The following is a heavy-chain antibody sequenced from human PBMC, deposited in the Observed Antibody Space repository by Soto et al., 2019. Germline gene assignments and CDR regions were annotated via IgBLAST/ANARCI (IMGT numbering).Heavy chain of an antibody. CDR2: IYYSGGT. J-gene: IGHJ5*02. V-gene: IGHV4-61*08. Sequence: PSETLSLTCTVSGAALSSGGYFYTWVRQPPGKGLEWLGYIYYSGGTNYNPSLKSLVTISLDKSKSQFSLRLISVTAADTAVYYWTREQSDDNYFDPWGQGTLVTVSS. CDR1: GAALSSGGYF. D-gene: IGHD6-19*01. CDR3: TREQSDDNYFDP.